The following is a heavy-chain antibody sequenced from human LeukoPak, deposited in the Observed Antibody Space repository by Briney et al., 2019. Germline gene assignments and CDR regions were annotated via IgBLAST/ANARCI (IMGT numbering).Heavy chain of an antibody. CDR2: IKQDGYEK. CDR1: GFTFSDYW. J-gene: IGHJ4*02. Sequence: GGSLRLSCAASGFTFSDYWMSWVRQTPEKGLEWVANIKQDGYEKYHVDSVKGRFTISRDNSKNTLYLQMNSLRAEDTAVYYCAREGLLRYFDYWGQGTLVTVSS. V-gene: IGHV3-7*01. D-gene: IGHD1-26*01. CDR3: AREGLLRYFDY.